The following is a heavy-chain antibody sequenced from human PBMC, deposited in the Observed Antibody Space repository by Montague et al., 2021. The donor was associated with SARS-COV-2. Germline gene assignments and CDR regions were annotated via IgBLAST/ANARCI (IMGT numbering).Heavy chain of an antibody. CDR2: ISYSGRT. V-gene: IGHV4-39*01. D-gene: IGHD3-10*01. CDR3: ASSYYYGSGTYVYNYYMDG. CDR1: GGSVSSSPYY. J-gene: IGHJ6*03. Sequence: SETLSLTCTVSGGSVSSSPYYWGWIRQPPGRGLEWVGRISYSGRTXFSPSLKSRLTISVDSSENQFSLRLSSVTAADTAVYYCASSYYYGSGTYVYNYYMDGWGKGTTVTDSS.